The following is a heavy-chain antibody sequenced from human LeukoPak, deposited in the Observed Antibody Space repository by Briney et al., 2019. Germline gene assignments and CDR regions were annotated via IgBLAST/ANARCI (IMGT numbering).Heavy chain of an antibody. CDR2: IYPGDSDT. J-gene: IGHJ6*02. CDR1: GYSFTSYW. D-gene: IGHD4-23*01. CDR3: ARYGGNSGPNYYYGMDV. Sequence: GESLQTSCQGSGYSFTSYWIGWVRQMPGKGLEWMGIIYPGDSDTRYSPSFQGQVTISADKSISTAYLQWSSLKASDTAMYYCARYGGNSGPNYYYGMDVWGQGTTVTVSS. V-gene: IGHV5-51*01.